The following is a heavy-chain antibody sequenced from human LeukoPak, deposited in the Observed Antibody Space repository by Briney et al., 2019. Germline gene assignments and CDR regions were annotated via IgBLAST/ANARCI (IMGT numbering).Heavy chain of an antibody. D-gene: IGHD4-23*01. CDR1: GGSISSYY. CDR2: IYYSGST. J-gene: IGHJ3*02. V-gene: IGHV4-59*01. CDR3: ARAMTTVVTRDAFDI. Sequence: SETLSLTCTVSGGSISSYYWSWIRQPPGKGLEWIGYIYYSGSTNYNPSLKSRVTISVDTSKNQFSLKLSSVTAADTAVYYCARAMTTVVTRDAFDIWGQGTVVTVSS.